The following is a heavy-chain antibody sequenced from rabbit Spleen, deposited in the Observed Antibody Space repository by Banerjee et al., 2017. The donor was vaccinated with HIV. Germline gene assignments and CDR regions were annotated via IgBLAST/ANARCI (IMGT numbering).Heavy chain of an antibody. D-gene: IGHD2-1*01. J-gene: IGHJ4*01. Sequence: QEQLKESGGGLVRPEGSLKLSCTASGFSFSNKAVMCWVRQAPGKGLQWIACINAVTGKAVYATWAKGRFTISKTSSTTVTLQMTSLTAADTATYFCARGSATMTMVITGFYFNLWGPGTLVTVS. V-gene: IGHV1S45*01. CDR2: INAVTGKA. CDR1: GFSFSNKAV. CDR3: ARGSATMTMVITGFYFNL.